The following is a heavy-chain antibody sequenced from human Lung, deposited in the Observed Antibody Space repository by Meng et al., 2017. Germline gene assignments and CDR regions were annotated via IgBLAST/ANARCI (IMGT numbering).Heavy chain of an antibody. CDR1: GYTFPDYW. CDR2: INPKSGDT. Sequence: QVQLVQSGRDAKKPGASVKVSCKASGYTFPDYWLHWVRRAPGQGLEWMGRINPKSGDTHYAQRFQGRVTMTGDTSISTAYMELSGLRSDDTAMYYCARDEDISAAGKLFGDYWGQGTLVTVSS. V-gene: IGHV1-2*06. D-gene: IGHD6-25*01. CDR3: ARDEDISAAGKLFGDY. J-gene: IGHJ4*02.